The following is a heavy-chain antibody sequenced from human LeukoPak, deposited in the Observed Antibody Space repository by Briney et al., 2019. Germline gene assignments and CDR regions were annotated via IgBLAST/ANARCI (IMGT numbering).Heavy chain of an antibody. D-gene: IGHD3/OR15-3a*01. CDR1: GFNFRTSW. J-gene: IGHJ3*02. V-gene: IGHV3-7*01. Sequence: RGSLRLSCEASGFNFRTSWMAWVRQLPGSGLEWVADINQDGSHKYYIDSLKDRFSISRDNAKNSLYLQMNSLRPEDTAIYYCARDPDFGALDIWGQGTVVTVSS. CDR2: INQDGSHK. CDR3: ARDPDFGALDI.